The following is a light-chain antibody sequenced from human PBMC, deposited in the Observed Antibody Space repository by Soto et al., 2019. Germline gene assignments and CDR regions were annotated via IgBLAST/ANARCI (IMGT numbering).Light chain of an antibody. CDR1: QPVTHN. Sequence: DIQMTQSPSSLSASVGDRVTITCRASQPVTHNLSWYQQKPGKAPTLLIYAASRLHSGVPSRFSAGGSGTEFTLSINSLLPEDFATYYCQQSYIAPWTFGQGTKV. V-gene: IGKV1-39*01. CDR3: QQSYIAPWT. CDR2: AAS. J-gene: IGKJ1*01.